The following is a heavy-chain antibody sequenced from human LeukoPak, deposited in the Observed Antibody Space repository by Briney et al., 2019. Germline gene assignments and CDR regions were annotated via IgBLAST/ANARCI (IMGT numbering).Heavy chain of an antibody. J-gene: IGHJ6*02. CDR1: GFTFTSYA. Sequence: GGSLRLSCAASGFTFTSYAMSWVRQPPGKGLEWVSIISGSGSNTYYADSVKGRFTISRDNSKNTVYLQMSSLRAEDTAIYYCAKYLSGNYYHGLDVWGQGTTVTVSS. V-gene: IGHV3-23*01. CDR2: ISGSGSNT. D-gene: IGHD3-3*01. CDR3: AKYLSGNYYHGLDV.